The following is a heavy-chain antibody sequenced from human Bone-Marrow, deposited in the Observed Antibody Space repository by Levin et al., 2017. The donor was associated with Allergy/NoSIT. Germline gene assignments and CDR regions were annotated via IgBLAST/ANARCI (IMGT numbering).Heavy chain of an antibody. CDR1: GYTFTDYV. V-gene: IGHV1-3*01. CDR2: MNAANGNS. J-gene: IGHJ4*02. CDR3: ARDDGSGSHYRAFDF. D-gene: IGHD3-10*01. Sequence: ASVKVSCKASGYTFTDYVIHWVRQAPGQSLEWMGWMNAANGNSKNPQKFQGRVTMTRDTSANTAYMELSSLTPEDTGLYYCARDDGSGSHYRAFDFWGQGSLVTVSS.